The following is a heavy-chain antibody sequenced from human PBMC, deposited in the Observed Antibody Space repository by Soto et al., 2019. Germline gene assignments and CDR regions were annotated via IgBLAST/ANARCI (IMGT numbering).Heavy chain of an antibody. V-gene: IGHV3-11*01. CDR1: GYTFSDYY. J-gene: IGHJ4*02. Sequence: QVQLVESGGDLVKRGGSLRLSCAASGYTFSDYYMSWIRQAPGKGQEWISYIDTSSTKIYYADSVKGRFTISRDNAENSLYLVMTSLRDEDTAVYYCASHYDMWSGYLTPVDYWGQGTLVTVSS. CDR2: IDTSSTKI. D-gene: IGHD3-3*01. CDR3: ASHYDMWSGYLTPVDY.